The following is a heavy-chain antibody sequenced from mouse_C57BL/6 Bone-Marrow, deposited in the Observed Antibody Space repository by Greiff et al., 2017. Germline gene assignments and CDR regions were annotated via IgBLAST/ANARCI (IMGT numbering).Heavy chain of an antibody. J-gene: IGHJ3*01. CDR2: IDPENGDT. Sequence: VQLQQSGAELVRPGASVKLSCTASGFNIKDDYMHWVKQRPEQGLEWIGWIDPENGDTEYASKFQGKATITADTSSNTADLQLSSLTSEDTAVYYCTTYLYYYGSSSFAYWGQGTLVTVSA. CDR1: GFNIKDDY. CDR3: TTYLYYYGSSSFAY. D-gene: IGHD1-1*01. V-gene: IGHV14-4*01.